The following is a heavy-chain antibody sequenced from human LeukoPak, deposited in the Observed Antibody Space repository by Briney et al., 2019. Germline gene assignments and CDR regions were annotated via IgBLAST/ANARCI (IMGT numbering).Heavy chain of an antibody. Sequence: GGSLRLSCAASGFTFSSYGMHWVRQAPGKGLEWVAFIRYDGSNKYYADSVKGRFTISRDNYKNTLYLQINSLRAEDTAVYYCAKPELLWFGEFNYDYWGQGTLVTVSS. CDR1: GFTFSSYG. CDR3: AKPELLWFGEFNYDY. CDR2: IRYDGSNK. V-gene: IGHV3-30*02. J-gene: IGHJ4*02. D-gene: IGHD3-10*01.